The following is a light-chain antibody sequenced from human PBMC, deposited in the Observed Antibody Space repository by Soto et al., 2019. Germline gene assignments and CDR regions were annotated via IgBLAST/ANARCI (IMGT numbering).Light chain of an antibody. CDR1: SSNIGSNY. CDR3: AAWDGSLSGPEVV. CDR2: RNN. J-gene: IGLJ2*01. V-gene: IGLV1-47*01. Sequence: QSVLTQPPSASGTPGQRVTISCSGSSSNIGSNYVYWYQQLPGTAPKLLIYRNNQRPSGVPDRFSGSKSGTSASLAISGLRSEDEADYYCAAWDGSLSGPEVVFGGGTQLTVL.